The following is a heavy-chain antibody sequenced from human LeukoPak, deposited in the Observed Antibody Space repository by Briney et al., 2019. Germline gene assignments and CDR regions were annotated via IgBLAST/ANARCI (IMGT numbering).Heavy chain of an antibody. D-gene: IGHD6-19*01. Sequence: GGSLRLSCAASGFTFSSYWMSWVRQAPGKGLEWVANIKQDGSEKYYVDSVKGRFTISRDNAKNSLYLQMNSLRAEDTAVYYCASDPASYSSGWTSYYYYYMDVWGKGTTVTVSS. J-gene: IGHJ6*03. CDR2: IKQDGSEK. CDR1: GFTFSSYW. V-gene: IGHV3-7*03. CDR3: ASDPASYSSGWTSYYYYYMDV.